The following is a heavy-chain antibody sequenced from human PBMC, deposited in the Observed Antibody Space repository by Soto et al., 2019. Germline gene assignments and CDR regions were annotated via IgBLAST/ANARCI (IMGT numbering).Heavy chain of an antibody. V-gene: IGHV3-30*03. Sequence: QVQLVESGGGVVQPGRSLRLSCAASGFTSSSYVMHWVRQAPGKGQEWVAVISYDGSNKYYADSVKGRFTISRDNSKNPLYLEMNSLRGEDTAVYSCARGDPYYGMDVLGQGSTVTVSS. CDR1: GFTSSSYV. CDR3: ARGDPYYGMDV. J-gene: IGHJ6*02. CDR2: ISYDGSNK.